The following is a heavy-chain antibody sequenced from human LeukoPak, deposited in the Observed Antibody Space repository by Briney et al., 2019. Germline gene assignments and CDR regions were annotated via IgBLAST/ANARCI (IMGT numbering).Heavy chain of an antibody. CDR2: ISGSGSST. V-gene: IGHV3-23*01. Sequence: GGSLRLSCAASGFTFSIYAMSWVRLAPGKGLEYVSGISGSGSSTYYADSVKGRFTISRDNSKNTLYLQMSSLRAEDTALYYCAKGRVPADLPKYYFDQWGQGTLVTVSS. J-gene: IGHJ4*02. D-gene: IGHD2-2*01. CDR3: AKGRVPADLPKYYFDQ. CDR1: GFTFSIYA.